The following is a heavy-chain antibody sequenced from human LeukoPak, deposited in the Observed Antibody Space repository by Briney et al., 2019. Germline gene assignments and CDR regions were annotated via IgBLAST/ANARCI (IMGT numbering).Heavy chain of an antibody. D-gene: IGHD3-9*01. V-gene: IGHV3-33*01. CDR3: ATDISTHYFGS. CDR2: IWYDASNK. Sequence: GRSLRLSCAASGISFRSYGMHWVRQAPGKGLEWVTFIWYDASNKYYAESVKGRFIISRDNSRNTVFLQMNSLRAEDTAIYYCATDISTHYFGSWGQGTLVTVSS. J-gene: IGHJ4*02. CDR1: GISFRSYG.